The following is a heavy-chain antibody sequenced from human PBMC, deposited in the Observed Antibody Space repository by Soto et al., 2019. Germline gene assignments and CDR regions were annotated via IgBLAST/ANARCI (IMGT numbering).Heavy chain of an antibody. CDR3: ARGHSTDCSNGVCSFFYNHEMDV. D-gene: IGHD2-8*01. Sequence: ASVKVACKASGYSFSDYHIHWVRQAPGQGLEWLGRINPKSGGTSSAQKFQGWVTMTRDTSISTAYMELTRLRSDDTAVYFCARGHSTDCSNGVCSFFYNHEMDVWGQGTTVTVSS. CDR1: GYSFSDYH. J-gene: IGHJ6*02. CDR2: INPKSGGT. V-gene: IGHV1-2*04.